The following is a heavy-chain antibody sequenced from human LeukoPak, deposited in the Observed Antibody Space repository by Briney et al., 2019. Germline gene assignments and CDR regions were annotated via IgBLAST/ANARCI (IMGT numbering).Heavy chain of an antibody. CDR3: ARQGLNTGSSWVFDY. CDR1: GGSISSYY. Sequence: SETLSLTCTVSGGSISSYYWSWIRQPPGKGLEWIGYIYYSGSTNYNPSLKSRVTISVDTSKNQFSLKLSSVTAADTAVYYCARQGLNTGSSWVFDYWGQGTLVPVSS. CDR2: IYYSGST. D-gene: IGHD6-13*01. J-gene: IGHJ4*02. V-gene: IGHV4-59*08.